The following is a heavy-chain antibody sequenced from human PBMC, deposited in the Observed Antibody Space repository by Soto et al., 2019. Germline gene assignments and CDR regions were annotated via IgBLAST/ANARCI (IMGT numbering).Heavy chain of an antibody. CDR2: VYYDGSNT. CDR1: GFIFSHYG. D-gene: IGHD6-6*01. CDR3: AKDRHSTSSGYFDH. V-gene: IGHV3-33*06. J-gene: IGHJ4*02. Sequence: GGSLRLSCAASGFIFSHYGMHWVRQAPGKGLEWVAVVYYDGSNTYSADSVKGRFTISRDNSKNTVFLQMNGLRVEDTAMYYCAKDRHSTSSGYFDHWGQGTLVTVSS.